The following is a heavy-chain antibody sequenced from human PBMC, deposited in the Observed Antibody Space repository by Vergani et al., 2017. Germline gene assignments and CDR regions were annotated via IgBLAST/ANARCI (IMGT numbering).Heavy chain of an antibody. V-gene: IGHV4-38-2*02. Sequence: HVQLQESGPGLVRPSETLSLTCTVSNYSISSGYYWGWIRQPPGKGLEWIASIFHSGSAYVNPSLESRVDISVDASKNQFSLRLISMTVADTAFYYCARDSSNTGTGNDGFDSWGQGTLVTVSS. D-gene: IGHD3/OR15-3a*01. CDR2: IFHSGSA. CDR3: ARDSSNTGTGNDGFDS. J-gene: IGHJ4*02. CDR1: NYSISSGYY.